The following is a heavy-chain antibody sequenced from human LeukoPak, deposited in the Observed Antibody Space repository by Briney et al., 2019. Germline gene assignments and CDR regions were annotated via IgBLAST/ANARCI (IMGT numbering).Heavy chain of an antibody. CDR1: GYRFTSFW. J-gene: IGHJ5*02. D-gene: IGHD2-15*01. Sequence: GESLKISCKGSGYRFTSFWIGWVRQMPGKGLEWMGFIYPGDSQTRYSPSFQGHVAISADRSISTAYLQWSSLKASDTAMYYCARHVVRSGPSWFDPWGQGTLVTVSS. CDR2: IYPGDSQT. V-gene: IGHV5-51*01. CDR3: ARHVVRSGPSWFDP.